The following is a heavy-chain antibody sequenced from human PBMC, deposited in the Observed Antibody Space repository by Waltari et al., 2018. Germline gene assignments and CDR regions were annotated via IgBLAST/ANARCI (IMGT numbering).Heavy chain of an antibody. J-gene: IGHJ5*02. Sequence: EVQLVESGGGLVQPGGSLRLSCAASGFTFSSYAMSWVRQAPGQALEWVSAISGSGGRKYDADSVKGRFTISRDNSKNTLYLQLTNLRLEDTAVYYCATAGRTDCGGNSCIHGWFDPWGQGTLVTVSS. D-gene: IGHD2-21*01. CDR1: GFTFSSYA. CDR2: ISGSGGRK. CDR3: ATAGRTDCGGNSCIHGWFDP. V-gene: IGHV3-23*04.